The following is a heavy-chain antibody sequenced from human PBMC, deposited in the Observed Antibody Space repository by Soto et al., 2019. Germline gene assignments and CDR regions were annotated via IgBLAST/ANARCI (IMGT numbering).Heavy chain of an antibody. CDR3: VSIVVVPAATGPFDY. D-gene: IGHD2-2*01. Sequence: QVQLQESGPGLVKPSQTLSLTCTVSGGSISSGDYYWSWIRQPPGKGLEWIGYIYFSGSTYYNPSIKSRVTITLDTHKTQFSLKLSSVTAADTAVYYCVSIVVVPAATGPFDYWGQGTLVTVSS. J-gene: IGHJ4*02. CDR2: IYFSGST. V-gene: IGHV4-30-4*01. CDR1: GGSISSGDYY.